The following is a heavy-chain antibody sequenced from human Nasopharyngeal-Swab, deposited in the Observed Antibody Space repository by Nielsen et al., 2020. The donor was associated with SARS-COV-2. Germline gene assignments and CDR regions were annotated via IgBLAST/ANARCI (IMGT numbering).Heavy chain of an antibody. D-gene: IGHD3-3*01. J-gene: IGHJ4*02. V-gene: IGHV4-59*01. CDR3: ARASDFYLTTRPMEFDY. CDR1: RGSISSYY. CDR2: IYYSGST. Sequence: SETLSLTCTVTRGSISSYYWSWIRQPPGQGLEWIGYIYYSGSTNYNPSLKSRVTISVDTSKNQFSLKLSSVTAADTAVYYCARASDFYLTTRPMEFDYWGQGTLVTVSS.